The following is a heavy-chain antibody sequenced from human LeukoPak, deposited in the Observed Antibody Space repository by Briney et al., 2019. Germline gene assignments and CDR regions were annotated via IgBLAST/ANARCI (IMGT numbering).Heavy chain of an antibody. Sequence: ASVKVSCKAPGDTFINDYIHWVRQAPGQGLEWMGVSNPGGGATTYAQKFQGRVTMTRDMSTSTVYMELRSLRSADTAVYYCARGVPPGYFDYWGQGTLVTVSS. CDR2: SNPGGGAT. J-gene: IGHJ4*02. V-gene: IGHV1-46*01. D-gene: IGHD6-6*01. CDR3: ARGVPPGYFDY. CDR1: GDTFINDY.